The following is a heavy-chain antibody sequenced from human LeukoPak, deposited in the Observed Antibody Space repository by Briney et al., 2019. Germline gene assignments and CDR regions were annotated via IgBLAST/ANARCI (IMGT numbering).Heavy chain of an antibody. Sequence: GGSLRLSCEASRFTFRIYGMHWVRQAPGKGLEWVAVISYDGSNEYYADSVKGRFTISRDNSKNTLYLQMNSLRAEDTAVYYCAKDLREGYNGDDVFDIWGQGTMVTVSS. CDR2: ISYDGSNE. D-gene: IGHD5-24*01. J-gene: IGHJ3*02. CDR1: RFTFRIYG. CDR3: AKDLREGYNGDDVFDI. V-gene: IGHV3-30*18.